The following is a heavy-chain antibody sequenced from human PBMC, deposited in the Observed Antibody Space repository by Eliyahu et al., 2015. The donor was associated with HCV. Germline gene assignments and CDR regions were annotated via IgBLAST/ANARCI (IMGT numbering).Heavy chain of an antibody. Sequence: EVQLVESGGGLVKXGGSLRLSCAASGFTXSNAXMSWVRQAPGKGLEWVGRIKSKTDGGTTDYAAPVKGRFTISRDDSKNTLYLQMNSLKTEDTAVYYCTTEARSLGYCSSTSCPDYWGQGTLVTVSS. CDR3: TTEARSLGYCSSTSCPDY. V-gene: IGHV3-15*01. CDR2: IKSKTDGGTT. CDR1: GFTXSNAX. J-gene: IGHJ4*02. D-gene: IGHD2-2*01.